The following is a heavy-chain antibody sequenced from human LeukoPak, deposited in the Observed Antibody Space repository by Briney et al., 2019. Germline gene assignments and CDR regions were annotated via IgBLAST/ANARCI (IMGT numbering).Heavy chain of an antibody. V-gene: IGHV4-61*02. CDR2: IYPSGTT. D-gene: IGHD5-12*01. CDR3: ARGQEVVAENYFDY. J-gene: IGHJ4*02. Sequence: SQTLSLTCTVSGGSISSGSYYWSWIRQPAGKGLEWIGRIYPSGTTNYNPSLKSRVTISVDTSKHQFSLNLRSVTAADTAVYYCARGQEVVAENYFDYWGQGTLVTVSS. CDR1: GGSISSGSYY.